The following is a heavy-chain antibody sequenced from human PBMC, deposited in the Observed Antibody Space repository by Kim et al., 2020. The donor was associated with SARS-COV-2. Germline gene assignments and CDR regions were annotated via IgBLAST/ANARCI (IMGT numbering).Heavy chain of an antibody. J-gene: IGHJ3*02. CDR3: ITDLRHTAIAI. D-gene: IGHD2-21*02. CDR1: GFSFRGAW. CDR2: IKSKTDGGSA. Sequence: GGSLRLSCAASGFSFRGAWMNWVRQAPGKGLEFLGRIKSKTDGGSADCAAPVKNRFTMSRDDSKNTLYLQMNTLKPEDTAMYYRITDLRHTAIAIWSQGTMVTVSS. V-gene: IGHV3-15*01.